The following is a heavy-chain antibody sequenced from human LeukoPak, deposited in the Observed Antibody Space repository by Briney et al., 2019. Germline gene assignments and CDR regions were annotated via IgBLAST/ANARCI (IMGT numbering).Heavy chain of an antibody. Sequence: ASVTVSCKSSGYTFDTSGITWVRQAPGQRLEWMGWISPKNGNTHYAQKVQGRVTMTTDTSTSTAYMELRSLTSDDTAIYYCTSVRESGNWWGALDIWGQGTMVPVS. CDR3: TSVRESGNWWGALDI. D-gene: IGHD2-8*02. CDR2: ISPKNGNT. J-gene: IGHJ3*02. V-gene: IGHV1-18*01. CDR1: GYTFDTSG.